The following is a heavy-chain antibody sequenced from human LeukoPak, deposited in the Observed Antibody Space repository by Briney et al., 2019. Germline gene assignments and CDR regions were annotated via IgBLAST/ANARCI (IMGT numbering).Heavy chain of an antibody. CDR3: TTVVKMVRGVIIKSYYYYMDV. CDR2: IKSKTDGGTT. J-gene: IGHJ6*03. Sequence: PGGSLRLSCAASGFTFSNAWMSWVRQAPGKGLEWVGRIKSKTDGGTTDYAAPVKGRFTISRDDSKNTLYLQMNSLKTEDTAVYYCTTVVKMVRGVIIKSYYYYMDVWGKGTTVTISS. D-gene: IGHD3-10*01. CDR1: GFTFSNAW. V-gene: IGHV3-15*01.